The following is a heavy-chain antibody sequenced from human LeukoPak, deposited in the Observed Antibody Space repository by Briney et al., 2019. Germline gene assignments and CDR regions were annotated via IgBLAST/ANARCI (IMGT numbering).Heavy chain of an antibody. CDR3: ARDHGIGGPFGY. V-gene: IGHV4-34*01. J-gene: IGHJ4*02. Sequence: PSVTLSLTCAVYGGSFSGYYWSWIRQPPGKGLEWIGEINHSGSTNYNPSLKSRVTISVDTSKNQFSLKLSSVTAPDTAVYYCARDHGIGGPFGYWGQGTLVTVSS. D-gene: IGHD3-3*01. CDR1: GGSFSGYY. CDR2: INHSGST.